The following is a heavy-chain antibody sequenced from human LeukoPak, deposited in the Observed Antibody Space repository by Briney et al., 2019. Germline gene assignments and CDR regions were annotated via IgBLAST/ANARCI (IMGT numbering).Heavy chain of an antibody. V-gene: IGHV3-9*01. CDR2: ISWNSGSI. CDR3: ARSLRSGWYHAYYYGMDV. J-gene: IGHJ6*02. D-gene: IGHD6-19*01. CDR1: GYTFSRYW. Sequence: GGSLRLSCAASGYTFSRYWMHWVRQAPGKGLEWVSGISWNSGSIGYADSVKGRFTISRDNAKNPLYLQMNSLRAEDTAVYYCARSLRSGWYHAYYYGMDVWGQGTTVTVSS.